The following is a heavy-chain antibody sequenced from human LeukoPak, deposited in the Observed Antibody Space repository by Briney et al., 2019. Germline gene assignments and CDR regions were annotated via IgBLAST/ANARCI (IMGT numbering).Heavy chain of an antibody. J-gene: IGHJ4*02. CDR2: IKQDGGEK. D-gene: IGHD2-2*01. CDR1: GFTFSSYW. CDR3: AREKIVVPAASGPQFDY. Sequence: GGSVRLSCAASGFTFSSYWMSWVRQAPGKGLEWVANIKQDGGEKYYVDSVKGRFTISRDNAKNSLYLQMNSLRAEDTAVYYCAREKIVVPAASGPQFDYWGQGTLVTVSS. V-gene: IGHV3-7*01.